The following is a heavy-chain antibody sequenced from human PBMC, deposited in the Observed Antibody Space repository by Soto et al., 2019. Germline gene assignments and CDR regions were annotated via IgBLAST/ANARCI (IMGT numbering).Heavy chain of an antibody. CDR3: AREAVSGRTGFDY. CDR2: VNAYNGNT. Sequence: ASVKVSCKASGYTFTSYGISWVRQAPGQGLEWMGWVNAYNGNTSYAQKFQSRVTMTTDTSTSTAYMELRSLRSDDTAVYYCAREAVSGRTGFDYWGQGTLVTVSS. D-gene: IGHD6-19*01. V-gene: IGHV1-18*01. CDR1: GYTFTSYG. J-gene: IGHJ4*02.